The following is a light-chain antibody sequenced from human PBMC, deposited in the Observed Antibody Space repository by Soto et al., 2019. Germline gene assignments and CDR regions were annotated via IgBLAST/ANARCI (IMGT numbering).Light chain of an antibody. CDR1: QSVSSSY. V-gene: IGKV3D-20*02. CDR3: QQRSNWPPWT. J-gene: IGKJ1*01. Sequence: EIVLTQYPGTLSLSPGERATLSCRASQSVSSSYLAWYQQKPGQAPRLLIYGASSRATGIPDRFSGSGSGTDFTLTISRLEPEDFAVYYCQQRSNWPPWTFGQGTKVDIK. CDR2: GAS.